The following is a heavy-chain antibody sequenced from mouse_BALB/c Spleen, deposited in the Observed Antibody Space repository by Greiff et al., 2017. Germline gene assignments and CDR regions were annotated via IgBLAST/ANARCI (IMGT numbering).Heavy chain of an antibody. J-gene: IGHJ3*01. D-gene: IGHD1-1*01. V-gene: IGHV1S22*01. Sequence: LQQPGSELVRPGASVKLSCKASGYTFTSYWMHWVKQRPGQGLEWIGNIYHGSGSTNYDEKFKSKATLTVDTSSSPAYMQLSSMTSEDSAVYYCTRKDYYGSSPFAYWGQGTLVTVSA. CDR1: GYTFTSYW. CDR3: TRKDYYGSSPFAY. CDR2: IYHGSGST.